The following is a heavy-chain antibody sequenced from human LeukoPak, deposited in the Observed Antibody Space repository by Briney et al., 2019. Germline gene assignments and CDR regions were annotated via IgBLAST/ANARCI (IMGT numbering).Heavy chain of an antibody. V-gene: IGHV1-8*01. CDR1: GYTFTSYD. CDR2: MNPNSGNT. CDR3: ARAKHSSGYYHDY. J-gene: IGHJ4*02. Sequence: ASVKVSCKASGYTFTSYDINWVRQATGQGLEWMGWMNPNSGNTGYAQKFQGRVTMTRNTSISTAYMELRSLRSEDTAVYYCARAKHSSGYYHDYWGQGTLFTVSS. D-gene: IGHD3-22*01.